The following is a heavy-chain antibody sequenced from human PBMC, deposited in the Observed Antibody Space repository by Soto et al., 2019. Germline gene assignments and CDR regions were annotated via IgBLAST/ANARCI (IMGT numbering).Heavy chain of an antibody. CDR1: GYSFTSYW. D-gene: IGHD3-9*01. J-gene: IGHJ6*02. CDR2: IDPSDSYT. CDR3: ATQEPQTYDILTGYHYGMDV. V-gene: IGHV5-10-1*01. Sequence: GESLKISCKGSGYSFTSYWISWVRQMPGKGLEWLGRIDPSDSYTNYSPSFQGHVTISADKSISTAYLQWSSLKASDTAMYYCATQEPQTYDILTGYHYGMDVWGQGTTVTVSS.